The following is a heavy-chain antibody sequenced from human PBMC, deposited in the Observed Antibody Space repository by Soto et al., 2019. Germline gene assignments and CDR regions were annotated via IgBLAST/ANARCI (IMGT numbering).Heavy chain of an antibody. Sequence: EVQLVESGGGLVQPGGSLRLSCAASGFTFGNYWMHWVRQAPGKGLVWVSRINSDGRSTTYADSVKGRFTISRDNAKNTLDLQMNRLRTEDTAVYYWVRDAIGDFPIAHWGQGTLVTVSS. CDR2: INSDGRST. V-gene: IGHV3-74*01. D-gene: IGHD3-10*01. J-gene: IGHJ4*02. CDR3: VRDAIGDFPIAH. CDR1: GFTFGNYW.